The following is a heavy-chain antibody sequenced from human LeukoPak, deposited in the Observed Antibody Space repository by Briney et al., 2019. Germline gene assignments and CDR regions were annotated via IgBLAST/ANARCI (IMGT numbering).Heavy chain of an antibody. J-gene: IGHJ5*02. V-gene: IGHV1-69*01. CDR2: IIPVFGTP. CDR3: ARERGDGSGSYYMTANWFDP. CDR1: GGTFSNYA. D-gene: IGHD3-10*01. Sequence: ASVKVSRKASGGTFSNYAISWVRQAPGQGLEWMGGIIPVFGTPNYAQKFQGRVTITADESTSTAYMELSSLRSEDTAVYYCARERGDGSGSYYMTANWFDPWGQGTLVTVSS.